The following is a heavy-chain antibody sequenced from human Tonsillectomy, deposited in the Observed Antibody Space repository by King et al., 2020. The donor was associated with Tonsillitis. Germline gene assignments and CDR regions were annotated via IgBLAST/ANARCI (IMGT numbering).Heavy chain of an antibody. Sequence: VQLVESGGGLVKPGGSLRLSCAASGFTFSDYYMSWLRQAPGEGLEWVSYISSSGVYTNYADSVTGRFTISRDNAKNSLYLQMNSLRAEDTAVYYCPRSPLDCSGGSCYFDSWGQGTLVTVSS. V-gene: IGHV3-11*05. J-gene: IGHJ4*02. CDR1: GFTFSDYY. D-gene: IGHD2-15*01. CDR2: ISSSGVYT. CDR3: PRSPLDCSGGSCYFDS.